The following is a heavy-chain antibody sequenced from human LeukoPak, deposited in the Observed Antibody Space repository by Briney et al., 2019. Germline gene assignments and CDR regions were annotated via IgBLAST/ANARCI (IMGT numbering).Heavy chain of an antibody. D-gene: IGHD4-17*01. J-gene: IGHJ5*02. Sequence: SETLSLTCTVSGGSISRYYWSWIRQPAGKGLEWIGRIYSDGTITYNPSLQSRLTMSIDTSKNQFSLKLSFVTAADTAVYYCARDSGTTGEVKFDPWGQGTLVTVSS. CDR1: GGSISRYY. CDR2: IYSDGTI. CDR3: ARDSGTTGEVKFDP. V-gene: IGHV4-4*07.